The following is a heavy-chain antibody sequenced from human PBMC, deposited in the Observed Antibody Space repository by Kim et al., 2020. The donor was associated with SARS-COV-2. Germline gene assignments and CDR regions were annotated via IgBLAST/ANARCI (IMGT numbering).Heavy chain of an antibody. Sequence: SETLSLTCTVSGGSVSSGSYYWSWIRQPPGKGLEWIGYIYYSGSTNYNPSLKSRVTISVDTSKNQFSLKLSSVTAADTAVYYCARVRGLYDILTGYYFDYWGQGTLVTVSS. J-gene: IGHJ4*02. D-gene: IGHD3-9*01. CDR2: IYYSGST. CDR3: ARVRGLYDILTGYYFDY. CDR1: GGSVSSGSYY. V-gene: IGHV4-61*01.